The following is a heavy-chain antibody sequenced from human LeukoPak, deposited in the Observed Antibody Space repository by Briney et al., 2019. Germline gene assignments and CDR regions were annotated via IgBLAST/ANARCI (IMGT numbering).Heavy chain of an antibody. D-gene: IGHD2-15*01. CDR1: GASITDYY. CDR2: IYNSEIT. J-gene: IGHJ6*03. CDR3: AKGGGSSFRGDYYYYYMDV. Sequence: PSETLSLTCTVSGASITDYYWSWIRQPPGKGLEIIGYIYNSEITNYNPSLTSRVTMSVDTSKNQFSLKMKSMTAADTAVYYCAKGGGSSFRGDYYYYYMDVWGKGTTVTVSS. V-gene: IGHV4-59*01.